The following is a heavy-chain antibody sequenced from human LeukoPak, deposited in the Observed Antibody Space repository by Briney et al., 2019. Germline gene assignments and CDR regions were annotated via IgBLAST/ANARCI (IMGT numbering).Heavy chain of an antibody. D-gene: IGHD3-10*01. CDR2: IYYSGST. J-gene: IGHJ3*02. V-gene: IGHV4-31*03. CDR3: ARTLLGDGAFDI. Sequence: SQTLSLTCTVSGGSISSGGYYWSWIRQHPGKGLGWIGYIYYSGSTYYNPSLKSRVTISVDTSKNQFPLKLSSVTAADTAVYYCARTLLGDGAFDIWGQGTMVTVSS. CDR1: GGSISSGGYY.